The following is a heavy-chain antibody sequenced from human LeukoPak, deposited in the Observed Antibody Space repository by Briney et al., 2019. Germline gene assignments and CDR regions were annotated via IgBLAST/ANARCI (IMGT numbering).Heavy chain of an antibody. CDR2: IKQDGSEK. CDR3: AKDIVVVTEPYDY. CDR1: GFTFSAYW. Sequence: GGSLRLSCAASGFTFSAYWMSWVRQAPGKGLEWVANIKQDGSEKYYGDSVKGRFTITRDNAKNSLYLRMNSLRAEDTAVYYCAKDIVVVTEPYDYWGQGTLVTVSS. V-gene: IGHV3-7*01. J-gene: IGHJ4*02. D-gene: IGHD3-22*01.